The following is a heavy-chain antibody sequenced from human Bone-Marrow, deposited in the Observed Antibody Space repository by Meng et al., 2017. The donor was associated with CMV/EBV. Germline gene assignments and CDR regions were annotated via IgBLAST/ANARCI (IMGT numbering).Heavy chain of an antibody. J-gene: IGHJ4*02. D-gene: IGHD6-19*01. CDR2: VNSKNEAT. Sequence: QVQLVQSGAGMKKPGASVKVPCTTSGFTFSDYYIHWVRQAPGQGLEWMGWVNSKNEATNYARKFQGRVSMTRDTSISTAHMELSRLMSDDTAVYYCVRSSGWSLFDYWGQGTLVTVSS. V-gene: IGHV1-2*02. CDR1: GFTFSDYY. CDR3: VRSSGWSLFDY.